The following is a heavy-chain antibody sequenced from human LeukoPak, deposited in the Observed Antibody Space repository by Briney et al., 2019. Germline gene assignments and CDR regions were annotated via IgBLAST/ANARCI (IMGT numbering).Heavy chain of an antibody. CDR2: IYNSGST. D-gene: IGHD3-22*01. CDR1: GGSISSGGYF. Sequence: SETLSLTCAVSGGSISSGGYFWSWIRQPPGKGLEWIGYIYNSGSTYYNPSLKSRVTISVDRSKNQFSLKLSSVTAADTAVYYCARATGYYDSSGYYNTPEGGWFDPWGQGTLVTVSS. CDR3: ARATGYYDSSGYYNTPEGGWFDP. V-gene: IGHV4-30-2*01. J-gene: IGHJ5*02.